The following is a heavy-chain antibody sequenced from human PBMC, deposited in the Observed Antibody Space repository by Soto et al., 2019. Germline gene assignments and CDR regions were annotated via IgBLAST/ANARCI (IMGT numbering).Heavy chain of an antibody. D-gene: IGHD3-10*01. CDR1: GGTFSSYA. Sequence: QVQLVQSGAEVKKPGSSVKVSCEASGGTFSSYAFSWVRQAPGQGLEWMGGIIPMYGAADYAQNFQGRVTITADESTSTAHMEMSSLRFEDTAAYCCAGRNYGSGTYYRHKQYFYYSGMDVWGQGTTVTV. J-gene: IGHJ6*02. CDR3: AGRNYGSGTYYRHKQYFYYSGMDV. V-gene: IGHV1-69*01. CDR2: IIPMYGAA.